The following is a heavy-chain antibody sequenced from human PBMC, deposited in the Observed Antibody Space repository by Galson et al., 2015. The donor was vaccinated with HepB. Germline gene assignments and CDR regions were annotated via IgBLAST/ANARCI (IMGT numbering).Heavy chain of an antibody. Sequence: SLRLSCAASGFTFSSYAMSWARQAPGKGLEWVSVISDSGGGTYYADSVKGRFTISRDNSKNTLYLQMNSLRAEDTAVYYCAKRSGGGNSKWFDPWGQGTLVTVSS. CDR3: AKRSGGGNSKWFDP. D-gene: IGHD4-23*01. CDR2: ISDSGGGT. V-gene: IGHV3-23*01. CDR1: GFTFSSYA. J-gene: IGHJ5*02.